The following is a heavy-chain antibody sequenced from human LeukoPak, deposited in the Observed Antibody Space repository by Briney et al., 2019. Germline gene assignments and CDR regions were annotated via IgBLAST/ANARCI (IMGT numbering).Heavy chain of an antibody. CDR3: ARGESRGDLTHFDY. CDR2: ISYDGSNK. Sequence: GGSLRLSCAASGFTFSSYGMHWVRQAPGKGLEWVAVISYDGSNKYYADSVKGRFTISRDNSKNTLYLQMNSLRAEDTAVYYCARGESRGDLTHFDYWGQGTLVTVSS. D-gene: IGHD4-17*01. CDR1: GFTFSSYG. J-gene: IGHJ4*01. V-gene: IGHV3-30*04.